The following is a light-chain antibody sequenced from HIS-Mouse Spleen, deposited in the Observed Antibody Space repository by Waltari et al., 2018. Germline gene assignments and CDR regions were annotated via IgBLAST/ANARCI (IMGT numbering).Light chain of an antibody. V-gene: IGKV1-9*01. CDR2: AAS. CDR1: QGISSY. Sequence: DIQFTQSPSFLSASVGDRVTITCRASQGISSYLAWYQQKPGKAPKLLIYAASTLQSGVPSRFRGSGSGTEFTLTISSLQPEDFATYYCQQLNSYPPTFGQGTKVEIK. CDR3: QQLNSYPPT. J-gene: IGKJ1*01.